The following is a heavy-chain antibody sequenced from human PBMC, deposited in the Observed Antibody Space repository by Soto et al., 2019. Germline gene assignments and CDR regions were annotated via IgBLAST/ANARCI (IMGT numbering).Heavy chain of an antibody. CDR2: IYYSGRT. CDR1: GGSISSGDYY. CDR3: ARMTTVTRWFDP. J-gene: IGHJ5*02. D-gene: IGHD4-17*01. Sequence: QVQLQESGPGLVKPSQTLSLTCTVSGGSISSGDYYWSWIRQPPGKGLEWIGYIYYSGRTYYNPSLKCRVNISVHTPKHQFSLKLSSVTAADTAVYYCARMTTVTRWFDPWGQGTLVTVSS. V-gene: IGHV4-30-4*01.